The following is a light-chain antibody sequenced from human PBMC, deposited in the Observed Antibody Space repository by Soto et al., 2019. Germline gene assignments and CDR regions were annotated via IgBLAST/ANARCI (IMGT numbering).Light chain of an antibody. CDR2: AAS. Sequence: DIQMTQSPSSVSASVGDRVTITCRASQGIRNWLAWYKQQPGKAPKLLIYAASSLQSGVPSRFSGGGSGTHFTLIIRSLQPEDFATYYCQQTNTFLPLTFGGGTKVEIK. CDR3: QQTNTFLPLT. J-gene: IGKJ4*01. V-gene: IGKV1-12*01. CDR1: QGIRNW.